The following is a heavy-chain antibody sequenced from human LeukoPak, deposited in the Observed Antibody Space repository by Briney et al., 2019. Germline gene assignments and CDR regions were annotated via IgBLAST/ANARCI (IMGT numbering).Heavy chain of an antibody. J-gene: IGHJ4*02. V-gene: IGHV3-11*04. Sequence: GGSLRLSCAASGFTFSDYYMSWIRQAPGKGLEWVSYISSSGTTIYYADSVKGRFTISRDNAKNSLYLQMNSLRVEDTAVYYCAKLAKYFYGSETYYFFEHWGQGTPVTASS. CDR3: AKLAKYFYGSETYYFFEH. CDR2: ISSSGTTI. CDR1: GFTFSDYY. D-gene: IGHD3-10*01.